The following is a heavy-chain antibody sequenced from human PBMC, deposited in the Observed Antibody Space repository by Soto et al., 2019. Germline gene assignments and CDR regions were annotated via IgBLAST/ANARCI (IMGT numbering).Heavy chain of an antibody. CDR1: GFTFSIYA. D-gene: IGHD1-1*01. Sequence: GGSLRLSCAASGFTFSIYAMNWVRLAPGKGLEWVSALSASGDNTYYADSVKGRFTISRDNSKNTLYLQMNSLRAEDTAVYYCAKAGTHSYSDCWGQGTLGTVSS. CDR3: AKAGTHSYSDC. J-gene: IGHJ4*02. V-gene: IGHV3-23*01. CDR2: LSASGDNT.